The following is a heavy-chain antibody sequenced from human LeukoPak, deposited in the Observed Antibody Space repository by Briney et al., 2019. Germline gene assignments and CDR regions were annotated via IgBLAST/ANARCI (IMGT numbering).Heavy chain of an antibody. Sequence: GGSLRLSCAASGFTLSSYWMHWVRQAPGKGLVWVSRINSDGSSTTYADSVKGRFTISRDNAKNTLYLQMNSLRAEDTAVYYCARGGDYYDSAGAFDIWGQGTMVTVSS. CDR1: GFTLSSYW. CDR3: ARGGDYYDSAGAFDI. V-gene: IGHV3-74*01. D-gene: IGHD3-22*01. CDR2: INSDGSST. J-gene: IGHJ3*02.